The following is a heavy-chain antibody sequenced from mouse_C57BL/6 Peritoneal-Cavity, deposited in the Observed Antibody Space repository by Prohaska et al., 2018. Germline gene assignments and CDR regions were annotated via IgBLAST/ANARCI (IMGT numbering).Heavy chain of an antibody. Sequence: EVKLDESGGGLVQPGGSMKLSCVASGFTFSNYCMNWVRQSPDKVVEWVAQIRLKSDKYETHYAESVKGRFTISRDDSKSSVYLQMNNLRAEDTGIYYCTGSNYFSYYYAMDYWVAEPKSPSPQ. CDR2: IRLKSDKYET. D-gene: IGHD2-5*01. V-gene: IGHV6-3*01. CDR3: TGSNYFSYYYAMDY. J-gene: IGHJ4*01. CDR1: GFTFSNYC.